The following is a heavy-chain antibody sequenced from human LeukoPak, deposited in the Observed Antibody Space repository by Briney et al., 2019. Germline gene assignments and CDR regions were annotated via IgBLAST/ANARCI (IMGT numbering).Heavy chain of an antibody. CDR1: GYTFTSYG. D-gene: IGHD2-2*01. CDR2: ISAYNGNT. J-gene: IGHJ3*02. V-gene: IGHV1-18*01. CDR3: ARDVYPEGYCSSTSCLDAFDI. Sequence: GASVKVSCKASGYTFTSYGISWVRQAPGQGLEWMGWISAYNGNTNYAQKLQGRVTMTTDTSTSTAYMELRSLRSDDTAVYYCARDVYPEGYCSSTSCLDAFDIWGQGTMVTVSS.